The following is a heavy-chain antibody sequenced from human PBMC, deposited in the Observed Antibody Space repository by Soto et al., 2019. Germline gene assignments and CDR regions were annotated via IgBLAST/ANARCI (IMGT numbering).Heavy chain of an antibody. CDR1: GYIFVNYG. Sequence: QVQLVQSGDEVKKPGASVKVSCKASGYIFVNYGIAWVRQAPGQGLEWMGWISPYTGNTHSATKAQVRSTMTTRPATSTAYMDLGSLKSDDTAVYYCVMVDNYVTPTPQDVWGQGTTVTVSS. CDR2: ISPYTGNT. V-gene: IGHV1-18*01. J-gene: IGHJ6*02. CDR3: VMVDNYVTPTPQDV. D-gene: IGHD3-16*01.